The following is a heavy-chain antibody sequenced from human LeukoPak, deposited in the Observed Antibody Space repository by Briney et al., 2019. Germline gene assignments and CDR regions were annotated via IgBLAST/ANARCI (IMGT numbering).Heavy chain of an antibody. V-gene: IGHV3-21*01. CDR1: GFTFSTYS. Sequence: GGSLRLSCAASGFTFSTYSMNWVRQAPGKGLEWVSSISTSSSYIYYADSVKGRFTISRDNAKNSLYLQMNSLRAEDTAVYYCARDRSNIAATDGWFDPWGQGTLVTVSS. CDR2: ISTSSSYI. CDR3: ARDRSNIAATDGWFDP. D-gene: IGHD6-13*01. J-gene: IGHJ5*02.